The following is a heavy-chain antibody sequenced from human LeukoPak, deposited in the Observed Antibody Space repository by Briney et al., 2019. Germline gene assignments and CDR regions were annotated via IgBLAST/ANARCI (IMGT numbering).Heavy chain of an antibody. Sequence: SETLSLTCTVSGGSISSSSYWWGWIRQPPRKGLEWIPNIYYSRSTHYNPSLKSRVTISIEKSKNQYSLKLSSVTAADTAVYYCARNYYESSGYYPWNFDYWGQGTLVTVSS. CDR1: GGSISSSSYW. CDR2: IYYSRST. J-gene: IGHJ4*02. D-gene: IGHD3-22*01. V-gene: IGHV4-39*01. CDR3: ARNYYESSGYYPWNFDY.